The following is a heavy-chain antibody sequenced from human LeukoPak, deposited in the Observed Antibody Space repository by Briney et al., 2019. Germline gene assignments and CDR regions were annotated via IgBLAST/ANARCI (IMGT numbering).Heavy chain of an antibody. CDR1: GFTFSDSA. CDR2: IQEDGKKE. J-gene: IGHJ4*02. D-gene: IGHD3-10*01. CDR3: ARVTYGSGTYGAFDY. V-gene: IGHV3-7*03. Sequence: GGSLRLSCAASGFTFSDSAMHWVRQASGKGLEWVANIQEDGKKENYVDSVKGRFTISRDNSKNTLYLQMNSLRAEDTAVYYCARVTYGSGTYGAFDYWGQGTLVTVSS.